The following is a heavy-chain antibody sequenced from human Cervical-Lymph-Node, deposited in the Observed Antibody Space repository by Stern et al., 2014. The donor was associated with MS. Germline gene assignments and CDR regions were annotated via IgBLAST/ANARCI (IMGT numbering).Heavy chain of an antibody. CDR3: GGSTAAVGTEIHY. CDR2: SGSSGSYT. J-gene: IGHJ4*02. D-gene: IGHD6-13*01. Sequence: EVQLVESGGGLVKPGGSLRLSCSASGFTFSTYSMNWVRQAPGKGLEWVSSSGSSGSYTYYADSVKGRFTIYRDNAKNSLYLQMNGLRAEDAGVYYCGGSTAAVGTEIHYWGQGSQVTVSS. V-gene: IGHV3-21*01. CDR1: GFTFSTYS.